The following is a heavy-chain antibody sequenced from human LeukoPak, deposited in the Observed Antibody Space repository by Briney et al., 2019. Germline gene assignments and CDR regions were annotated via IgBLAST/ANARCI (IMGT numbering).Heavy chain of an antibody. CDR3: ARGLNYYGSGGYRRRCWFDP. J-gene: IGHJ5*02. V-gene: IGHV4-34*01. CDR1: GGSFSGYY. D-gene: IGHD3-10*01. CDR2: INHSGST. Sequence: SETLSLTCAVYGGSFSGYYWSWIRQPPGKGLEWIGEINHSGSTNYNPSLKSRVTISVDTSKNQFSLKLSSVTAADTAVYYCARGLNYYGSGGYRRRCWFDPWGQGTLVTVSS.